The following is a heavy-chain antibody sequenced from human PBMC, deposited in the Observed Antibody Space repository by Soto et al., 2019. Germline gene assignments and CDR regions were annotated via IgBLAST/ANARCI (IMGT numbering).Heavy chain of an antibody. CDR1: GFTVSSNY. Sequence: GRSLRLSCAASGFTVSSNYMSWVRQAPGKGLEWVSVIYSGGSTYYADSVKGRFTISRDNSKNTLYLQMNSLRAEDTAVYYCARDEGYGDYWFGHWGQGTLVTVSS. CDR2: IYSGGST. D-gene: IGHD4-17*01. V-gene: IGHV3-66*01. CDR3: ARDEGYGDYWFGH. J-gene: IGHJ1*01.